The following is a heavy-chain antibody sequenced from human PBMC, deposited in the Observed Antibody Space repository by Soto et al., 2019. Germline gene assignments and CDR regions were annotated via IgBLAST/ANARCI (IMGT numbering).Heavy chain of an antibody. D-gene: IGHD1-26*01. CDR1: GFTFRSYG. Sequence: QVRLEESGGGVVQPGRSLRLSCAASGFTFRSYGMHWVRQAPGKGLEWVASLWADGSQQCDGDSVKGRFTISRDNSKSTLYLQMTSMRAGDTALYFCSREPTVGNDAFDFWGQGTMVIVSS. CDR3: SREPTVGNDAFDF. V-gene: IGHV3-33*01. CDR2: LWADGSQQ. J-gene: IGHJ3*01.